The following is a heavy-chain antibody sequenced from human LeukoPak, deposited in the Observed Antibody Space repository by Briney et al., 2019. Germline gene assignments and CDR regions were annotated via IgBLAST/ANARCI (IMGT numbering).Heavy chain of an antibody. J-gene: IGHJ5*02. Sequence: SETLSLTCTVSGGSISSSTYYWGWIRQPPGKGLGWIASMYYIGSTYYNPSLQSRVTISQDTSKNQFSLKLDSVTAADTAVYYCAGDERRGTYGHWFDPWGQGTLVTVSS. D-gene: IGHD3-16*01. CDR1: GGSISSSTYY. CDR2: MYYIGST. V-gene: IGHV4-39*07. CDR3: AGDERRGTYGHWFDP.